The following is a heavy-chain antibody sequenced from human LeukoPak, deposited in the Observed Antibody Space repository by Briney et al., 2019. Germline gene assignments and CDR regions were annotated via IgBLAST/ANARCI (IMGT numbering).Heavy chain of an antibody. CDR3: ARGGALYDSSGYASGDYFDY. D-gene: IGHD3-22*01. J-gene: IGHJ4*02. V-gene: IGHV1-2*02. Sequence: ASVKVSCKASGYTFTGYYMHWVRQAPGQGLEWMGWINPNSGGTNYARKFQGRVTMTRDTSISTAYMELSRLRSDDTAVYYCARGGALYDSSGYASGDYFDYWGQGTLVTVSS. CDR1: GYTFTGYY. CDR2: INPNSGGT.